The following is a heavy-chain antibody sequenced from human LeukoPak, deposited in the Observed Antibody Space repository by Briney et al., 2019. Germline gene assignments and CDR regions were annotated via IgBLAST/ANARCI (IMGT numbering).Heavy chain of an antibody. D-gene: IGHD1-7*01. V-gene: IGHV3-30*04. CDR2: ISYDGSKQ. CDR1: GFTFSSYA. CDR3: ARGTTYYFDY. Sequence: GGSLRLSCAASGFTFSSYAVHWVRQAPGQGLEWVAVISYDGSKQYYADSVKGRFTISRDNSKNTLYLQMNSLRAEDTAVFYCARGTTYYFDYWGQGTLVTVSS. J-gene: IGHJ4*02.